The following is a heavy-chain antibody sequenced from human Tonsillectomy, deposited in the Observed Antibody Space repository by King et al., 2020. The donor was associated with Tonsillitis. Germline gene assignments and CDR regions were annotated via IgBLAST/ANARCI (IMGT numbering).Heavy chain of an antibody. CDR3: ARGSAGDY. CDR2: IDAYNGNS. Sequence: QLVQSGVEVKKPGASVKVSCKASGFTFSKYGFSWVRQAPGQGLEWMGWIDAYNGNSDYAQNLQGRVTMTTDTSTSTAYMELRSLRSDDTAVYYGARGSAGDYWGQGTLVIVAS. CDR1: GFTFSKYG. J-gene: IGHJ4*02. V-gene: IGHV1-18*01.